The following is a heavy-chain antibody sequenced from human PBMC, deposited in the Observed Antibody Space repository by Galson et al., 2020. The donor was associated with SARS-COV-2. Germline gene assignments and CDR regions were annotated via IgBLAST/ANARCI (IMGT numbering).Heavy chain of an antibody. CDR3: AGEENFVLVVTASRMCYFDH. Sequence: QWFNAELDASETLSLTCAVYGGSFSGYSWSWIRQPPGTGLEWIGEINSSGRTNYNPSLKSRVTISVDTSKNHFSLRLSSVTAADTAVYYCAGEENFVLVVTASRMCYFDHWRRGTVV. V-gene: IGHV4-34*01. D-gene: IGHD2-21*02. J-gene: IGHJ4*02. CDR1: GGSFSGYS. CDR2: INSSGRT.